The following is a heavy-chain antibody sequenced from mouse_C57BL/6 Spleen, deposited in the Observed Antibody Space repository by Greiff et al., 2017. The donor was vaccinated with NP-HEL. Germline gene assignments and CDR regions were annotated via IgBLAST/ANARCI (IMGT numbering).Heavy chain of an antibody. CDR2: IYPGDGDT. CDR3: ARTTELGRRAMDY. Sequence: QVQLKESGAELVKPGASVKISCKASGYAFSSYWMNWVKQRPGKGLEWIGQIYPGDGDTNYNGKFKGKATLTADKSSSTAYMQLSSLTSEDSAVYFCARTTELGRRAMDYWGQGTSVTVSS. D-gene: IGHD4-1*01. V-gene: IGHV1-80*01. CDR1: GYAFSSYW. J-gene: IGHJ4*01.